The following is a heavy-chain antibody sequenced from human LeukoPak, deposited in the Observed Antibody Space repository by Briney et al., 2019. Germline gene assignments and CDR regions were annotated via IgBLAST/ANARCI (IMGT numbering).Heavy chain of an antibody. CDR2: IHYDGTNE. CDR3: VNSGFDP. CDR1: GFTFSSYN. D-gene: IGHD3-10*01. J-gene: IGHJ5*02. Sequence: GGSLRLSCAASGFTFSSYNMNWVRQAPGKGLEWVAFIHYDGTNEYYADSVKGRFTISRDNFKNTLSLQMNGLRVEDTALYYCVNSGFDPWGQGTLVTVSS. V-gene: IGHV3-30*02.